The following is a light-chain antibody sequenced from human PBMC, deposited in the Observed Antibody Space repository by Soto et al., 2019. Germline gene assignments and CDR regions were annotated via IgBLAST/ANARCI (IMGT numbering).Light chain of an antibody. V-gene: IGLV2-8*01. CDR2: EVN. J-gene: IGLJ1*01. CDR3: SSHAGSKRG. Sequence: QSVLTQPPSASGSPGQSVTISCTGTSSDVGGYNYVSWYQQHPGKAPKLMIYEVNKRPSGVPDRFSGSKSGNTASLTVSGLQAEDEGDYYCSSHAGSKRGFGTGTKVTVL. CDR1: SSDVGGYNY.